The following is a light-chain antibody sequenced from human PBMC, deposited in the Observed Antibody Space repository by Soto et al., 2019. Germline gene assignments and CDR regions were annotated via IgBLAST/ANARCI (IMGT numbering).Light chain of an antibody. Sequence: EIVMTQSPATLSVSPGERATLSCRASQSVSTKLAWYQQKPGQAPRLLIYGASNRATGISARFSGSGSGTDFTLTISSLEPEDFAVYYCQQRSNWPPITFGQGTKVDIK. CDR3: QQRSNWPPIT. CDR2: GAS. J-gene: IGKJ1*01. V-gene: IGKV3-11*01. CDR1: QSVSTK.